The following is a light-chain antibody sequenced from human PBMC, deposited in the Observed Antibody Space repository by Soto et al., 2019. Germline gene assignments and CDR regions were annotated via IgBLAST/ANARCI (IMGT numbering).Light chain of an antibody. J-gene: IGKJ3*01. CDR3: QQYHTYPFT. Sequence: DIQMTQSPSTMSATVGDRVNITCRASQSITTWLAWYQQKPGKAPKFLMYKASSLESGVPSRFSGSGSGTEFTLTINSLQPDDFATYYCQQYHTYPFTFGPGTKVDIK. CDR2: KAS. CDR1: QSITTW. V-gene: IGKV1-5*03.